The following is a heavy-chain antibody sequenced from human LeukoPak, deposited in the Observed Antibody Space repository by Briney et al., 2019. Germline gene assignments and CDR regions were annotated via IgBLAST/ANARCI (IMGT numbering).Heavy chain of an antibody. Sequence: GGSLRLSCAASGFTFSNYAMTWVRQAPGKGLEWVSGITDTGFATFYADSVRGRFTISRDNSRNTLYLQMDSLRPEDTAVYFCAKLVDSASMIWGRGTLVTVSS. CDR3: AKLVDSASMI. D-gene: IGHD1-26*01. CDR1: GFTFSNYA. CDR2: ITDTGFAT. V-gene: IGHV3-23*01. J-gene: IGHJ4*02.